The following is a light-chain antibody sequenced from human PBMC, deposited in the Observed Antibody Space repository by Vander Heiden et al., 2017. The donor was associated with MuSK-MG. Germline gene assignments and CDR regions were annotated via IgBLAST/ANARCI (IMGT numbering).Light chain of an antibody. Sequence: PGESVTLSCRASQSVTNRNLAWYQQKPGQAPRLIIYAAASRATGIPDRFGGSGSGTDFTLTIIRLVPEDFAVYYCRQEGSLPLTFGGGTKVEIK. CDR2: AAA. CDR1: QSVTNRN. CDR3: RQEGSLPLT. J-gene: IGKJ4*01. V-gene: IGKV3-20*01.